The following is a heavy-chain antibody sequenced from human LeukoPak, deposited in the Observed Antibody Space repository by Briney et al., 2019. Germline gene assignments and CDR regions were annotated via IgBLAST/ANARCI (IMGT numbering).Heavy chain of an antibody. CDR2: IYYSGST. CDR1: GGSISSSPYY. D-gene: IGHD6-19*01. CDR3: ARHASVDGNWPRPLDY. Sequence: PSETLSLTCTVSGGSISSSPYYWGWIRQPPGKGLEWMGNIYYSGSTYYNPPLKTRVTISVDTSKNQFSLKLTSVTAADTAVYYCARHASVDGNWPRPLDYWGQGSLVTVSS. V-gene: IGHV4-39*01. J-gene: IGHJ4*02.